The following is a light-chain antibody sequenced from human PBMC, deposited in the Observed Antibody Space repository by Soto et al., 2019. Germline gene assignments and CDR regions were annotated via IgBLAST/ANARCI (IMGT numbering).Light chain of an antibody. J-gene: IGKJ1*01. V-gene: IGKV1-5*03. Sequence: DTQMTQAPSTLSGSLGERVTITCRASQTISSWLAWYQQKPGKAPKLLIYKASTLKSGVPSRFSGSGSGTEFTLTISSLQPDDFATYYCQHYNSYSEAFGQGTKVDIK. CDR2: KAS. CDR1: QTISSW. CDR3: QHYNSYSEA.